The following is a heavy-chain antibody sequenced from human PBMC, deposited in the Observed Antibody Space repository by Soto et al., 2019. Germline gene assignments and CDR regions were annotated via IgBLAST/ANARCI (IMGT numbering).Heavy chain of an antibody. D-gene: IGHD5-12*01. CDR3: ARGQEGIVATH. J-gene: IGHJ4*02. Sequence: QVQLQQWGAGLLKPSETLSLTCAVNGGSLTGYYWSWIRQPPGKGLEWIGEIKDGGSTNYSPSLRGRATISSDTSNNPFYLKLNSVTAADTAVYYCARGQEGIVATHWDQGALVTVSS. V-gene: IGHV4-34*01. CDR2: IKDGGST. CDR1: GGSLTGYY.